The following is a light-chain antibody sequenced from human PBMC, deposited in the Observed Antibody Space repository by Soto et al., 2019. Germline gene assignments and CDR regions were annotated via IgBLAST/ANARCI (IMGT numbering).Light chain of an antibody. CDR1: QDISTY. Sequence: DIQMTQSPSSLSASVGDRVTITCQASQDISTYLNWYQQRPGKAPKLLIYDATNLEKGVPSRFSGSGSGTDFTFTISSRQPEDLATYYCQQYDNLPSFGGGTKVEIK. CDR2: DAT. V-gene: IGKV1-33*01. J-gene: IGKJ4*01. CDR3: QQYDNLPS.